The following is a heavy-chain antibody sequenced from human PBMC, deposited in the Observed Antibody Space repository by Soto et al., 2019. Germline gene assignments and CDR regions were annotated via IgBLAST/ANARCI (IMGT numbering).Heavy chain of an antibody. CDR2: INPSSSHI. J-gene: IGHJ3*01. V-gene: IGHV3-21*01. CDR1: GFTFSTYH. CDR3: ARGYCGGGGCYLRREAIDV. D-gene: IGHD2-15*01. Sequence: EVQLVESGGGLVMPGGSLRLSCAASGFTFSTYHMNWVRQAPGKGLEWVSSINPSSSHIYYADSVRGRFTISRDNSKNSMDLQMNSLITEDAAVYYCARGYCGGGGCYLRREAIDVWGQGTMVTVSS.